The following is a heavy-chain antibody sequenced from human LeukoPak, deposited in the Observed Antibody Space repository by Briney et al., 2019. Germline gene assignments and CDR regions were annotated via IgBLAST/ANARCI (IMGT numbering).Heavy chain of an antibody. V-gene: IGHV1-24*01. D-gene: IGHD3-22*01. CDR1: GCTLTELS. CDR2: FDPEDGET. Sequence: ASVKVSCKVSGCTLTELSMHWVRQAPGKGLEWMGVFDPEDGETIYAQKFQGRVTMTEDTSTDTAYMELSSLRSEDTAVYYCATAQLSDSSGYYPGGAYWGQGTLVTVSS. CDR3: ATAQLSDSSGYYPGGAY. J-gene: IGHJ4*02.